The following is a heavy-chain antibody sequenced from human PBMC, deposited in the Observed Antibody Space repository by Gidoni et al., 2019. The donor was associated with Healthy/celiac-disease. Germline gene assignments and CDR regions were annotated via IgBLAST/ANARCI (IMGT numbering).Heavy chain of an antibody. D-gene: IGHD2-21*02. V-gene: IGHV4-31*03. Sequence: QVQLQESGPGLVKPSQTLSLTCTVSGGSLRSGGYYWSWIRQHPGKGLEWIGYIYYSGSTYYNPSLKSRVTISVDTSKNQFSLKLSSVTAADTAVYYCASQESGGYSHAFDIWGQGTMVTVSS. CDR2: IYYSGST. J-gene: IGHJ3*02. CDR3: ASQESGGYSHAFDI. CDR1: GGSLRSGGYY.